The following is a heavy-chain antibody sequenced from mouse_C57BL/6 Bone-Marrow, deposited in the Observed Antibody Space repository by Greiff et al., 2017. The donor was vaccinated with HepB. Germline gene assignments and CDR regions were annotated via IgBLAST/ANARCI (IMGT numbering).Heavy chain of an antibody. J-gene: IGHJ3*01. CDR2: IDPETGGT. D-gene: IGHD2-4*01. CDR1: GYTFTDYE. Sequence: VQLQQSGAELVRPGASVTLSCKASGYTFTDYEMHWVKQTPVHGLEWIGAIDPETGGTAYNQKFKGKAILTADKSSSTAYMELRSLTSEDSAVYYCTPYDYDVGAWVAYWGQGTLVTVSA. V-gene: IGHV1-15*01. CDR3: TPYDYDVGAWVAY.